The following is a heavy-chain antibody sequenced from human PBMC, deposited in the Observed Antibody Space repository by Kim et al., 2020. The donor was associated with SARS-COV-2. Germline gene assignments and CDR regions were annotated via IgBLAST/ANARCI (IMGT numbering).Heavy chain of an antibody. CDR2: SYYSGTT. Sequence: SETLSLTCTVSGDSISSYYWSWIRQPPGKGLEWIGYSYYSGTTNYNPSLKSRLTISVDTSKNQFSLKLTSVTAADTAVYYCVRECFYSGWFDTWGQGTLVTLS. D-gene: IGHD2-21*01. CDR1: GDSISSYY. J-gene: IGHJ5*02. V-gene: IGHV4-59*13. CDR3: VRECFYSGWFDT.